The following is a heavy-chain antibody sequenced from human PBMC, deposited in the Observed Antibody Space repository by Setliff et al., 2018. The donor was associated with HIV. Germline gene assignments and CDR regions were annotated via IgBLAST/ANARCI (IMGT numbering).Heavy chain of an antibody. J-gene: IGHJ4*02. CDR1: GDTFTTYA. Sequence: GASVKVSRKASGDTFTTYALHWVRQAPGQRLEWMGWINAGNGDTKSSQKFQGRVTITRDTSASTAYMELSSLRSEDTGVYYCAIGSSNWPHRPNNYYFDYWGQGTPVTVSS. V-gene: IGHV1-3*01. CDR3: AIGSSNWPHRPNNYYFDY. D-gene: IGHD6-13*01. CDR2: INAGNGDT.